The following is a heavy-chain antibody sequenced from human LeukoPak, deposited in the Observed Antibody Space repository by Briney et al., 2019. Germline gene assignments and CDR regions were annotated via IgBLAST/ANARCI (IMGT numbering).Heavy chain of an antibody. J-gene: IGHJ4*02. CDR2: IYPGDSDT. Sequence: GGSLQISCQGSGSRFTSYWIGGVRPLPGKGLERMGIIYPGDSDTRYSPSFQGQVTISADKSSSTAYLQWSSLKASDTAMYYCARLYSSGWHGWGYWGQGTLVTVSS. V-gene: IGHV5-51*01. D-gene: IGHD6-19*01. CDR1: GSRFTSYW. CDR3: ARLYSSGWHGWGY.